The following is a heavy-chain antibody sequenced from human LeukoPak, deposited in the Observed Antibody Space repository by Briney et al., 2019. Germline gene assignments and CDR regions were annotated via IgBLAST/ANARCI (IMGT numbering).Heavy chain of an antibody. CDR3: ARGRAWLYGSGSYRTYKGFDY. CDR2: INHSGST. J-gene: IGHJ4*02. Sequence: PSETLSLTCAVYGGSFSGYYWSWIRQPPGKGLEWIGEINHSGSTNYNPSLKSRVTISVDTSKNQFSLKLSSVTAADTAVYYCARGRAWLYGSGSYRTYKGFDYWSQGTLVTVSS. D-gene: IGHD3-10*01. CDR1: GGSFSGYY. V-gene: IGHV4-34*01.